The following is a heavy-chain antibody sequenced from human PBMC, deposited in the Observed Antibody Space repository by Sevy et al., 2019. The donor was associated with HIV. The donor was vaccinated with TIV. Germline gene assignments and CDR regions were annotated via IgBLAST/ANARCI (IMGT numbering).Heavy chain of an antibody. D-gene: IGHD3-22*01. V-gene: IGHV1-69*13. CDR3: AGSYFGSSGYSPLYYYGMDV. CDR2: FIPMYDTA. CDR1: GGTFSNYA. Sequence: ASVKVSCKASGGTFSNYAISWVRQAPGQGLEWMGGFIPMYDTANYAQKFQGKVTLTADGSTTTAYMELSSLRSDDTALYYCAGSYFGSSGYSPLYYYGMDVWGQGTTVTVSS. J-gene: IGHJ6*02.